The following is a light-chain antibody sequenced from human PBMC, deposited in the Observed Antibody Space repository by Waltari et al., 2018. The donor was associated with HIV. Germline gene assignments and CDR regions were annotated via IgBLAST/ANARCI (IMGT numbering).Light chain of an antibody. J-gene: IGKJ5*01. V-gene: IGKV4-1*01. CDR1: QSVLYSSNNKNY. CDR3: QQYYSTPIT. CDR2: WAS. Sequence: EIVMTQSPDSRAVSLGERAPINCKSSQSVLYSSNNKNYLAWYQQKPGQPPKLLIYWASTRESGVPDRFSGSGSGTDFTLTISSLQAEDVAVYYCQQYYSTPITFGQGTRLEIK.